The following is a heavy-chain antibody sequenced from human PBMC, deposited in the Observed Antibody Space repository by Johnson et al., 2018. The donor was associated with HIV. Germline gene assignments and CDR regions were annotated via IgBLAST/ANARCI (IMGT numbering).Heavy chain of an antibody. CDR3: STGGPYCGDDCYSRGGSDI. J-gene: IGHJ3*02. Sequence: QVQLVESGGDVVQPGRSLRLSCTASGFTFSSYAMHWVRQAPGKGLAWVAVISDDGSKQYYADSVKGRFTIARDNSKNPLYLQMTSLKTEDTAVYYCSTGGPYCGDDCYSRGGSDIWGQGTMVTVSS. CDR1: GFTFSSYA. V-gene: IGHV3-30-3*01. D-gene: IGHD2-21*01. CDR2: ISDDGSKQ.